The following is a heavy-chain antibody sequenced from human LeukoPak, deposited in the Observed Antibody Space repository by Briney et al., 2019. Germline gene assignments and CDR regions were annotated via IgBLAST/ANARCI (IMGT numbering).Heavy chain of an antibody. CDR1: GFTFSSYA. CDR3: ATHPRAGSGSYYNDYYYYGMDV. V-gene: IGHV3-53*04. J-gene: IGHJ6*02. D-gene: IGHD3-10*01. CDR2: IYSGGST. Sequence: GGSLRLSCAASGFTFSSYAMSWVRQAPGEGLEWVSVIYSGGSTYYADSVKGRFTISRHNSKNTLYLQMNSLRAEDTAVYYCATHPRAGSGSYYNDYYYYGMDVWGQGTTVTVSS.